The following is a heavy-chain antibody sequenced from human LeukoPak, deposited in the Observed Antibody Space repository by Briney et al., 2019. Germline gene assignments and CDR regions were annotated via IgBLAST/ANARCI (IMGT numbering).Heavy chain of an antibody. CDR2: IYTSGST. Sequence: PSETLSLTCTVPGGSISSYYWSWIRQPAGKGLEWIGRIYTSGSTSYNPSLKSRVTMSVDTSKNQFSLKLSSVTAADTAVYYCARDRRVRSRNWFDPWGQGTLVTVSS. V-gene: IGHV4-4*07. J-gene: IGHJ5*02. CDR3: ARDRRVRSRNWFDP. CDR1: GGSISSYY. D-gene: IGHD1-26*01.